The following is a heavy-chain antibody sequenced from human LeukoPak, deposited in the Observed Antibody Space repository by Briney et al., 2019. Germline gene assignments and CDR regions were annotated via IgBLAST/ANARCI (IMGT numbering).Heavy chain of an antibody. Sequence: HSGGSLRLSCAASGFTFSSYAMSWVRQAPGKGLEWVSAISGSGGSTYYADSVKGRFTISRDNSKNTLYLQMNSLRAEDTAVYYCAKDLTHTGYSSTWGQGTLVTVSS. CDR1: GFTFSSYA. J-gene: IGHJ5*02. CDR2: ISGSGGST. V-gene: IGHV3-23*01. CDR3: AKDLTHTGYSST. D-gene: IGHD6-13*01.